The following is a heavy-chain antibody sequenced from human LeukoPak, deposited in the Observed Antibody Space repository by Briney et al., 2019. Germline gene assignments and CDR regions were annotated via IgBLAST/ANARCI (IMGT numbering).Heavy chain of an antibody. J-gene: IGHJ3*02. CDR1: GFTFSSYG. Sequence: PGGSLRLSCAASGFTFSSYGMTWVRQAPGKGLEWVSYISSSSSTIYYADSVKGRFTISRGNAKNSLYLQMNSLRAEDTAVYYCARGLRGPPLGIWGQGTMVTVSS. V-gene: IGHV3-48*01. CDR3: ARGLRGPPLGI. D-gene: IGHD5/OR15-5a*01. CDR2: ISSSSSTI.